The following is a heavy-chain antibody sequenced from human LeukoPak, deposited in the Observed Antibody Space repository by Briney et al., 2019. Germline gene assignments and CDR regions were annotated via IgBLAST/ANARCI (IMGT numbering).Heavy chain of an antibody. Sequence: ASVKVSCKASGYTFTDYYMHWVRQAPGQGFEWMGWIIPNDGDTNYAQKFQGRVTMTRDTSISTAHMEVSRLRPDDTAVYYCARANFLYCSSTTCLFDYWGQGTLVTVSS. J-gene: IGHJ4*02. CDR1: GYTFTDYY. V-gene: IGHV1-2*02. CDR3: ARANFLYCSSTTCLFDY. CDR2: IIPNDGDT. D-gene: IGHD2-2*01.